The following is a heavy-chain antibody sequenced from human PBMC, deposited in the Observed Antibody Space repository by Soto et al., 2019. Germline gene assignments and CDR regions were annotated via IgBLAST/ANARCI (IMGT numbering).Heavy chain of an antibody. CDR1: GGSISSSSHH. J-gene: IGHJ4*02. CDR3: ARGGYFDSSNYLAY. Sequence: PSETLSLTCSVSGGSISSSSHHWGWIRQPPGKGLEWIGSMSHSGSPYVNPSLKSRITISVDTPKNQFSLRLSSATAADTAVYYCARGGYFDSSNYLAYWGLGTLVTVSS. V-gene: IGHV4-39*01. D-gene: IGHD3-22*01. CDR2: MSHSGSP.